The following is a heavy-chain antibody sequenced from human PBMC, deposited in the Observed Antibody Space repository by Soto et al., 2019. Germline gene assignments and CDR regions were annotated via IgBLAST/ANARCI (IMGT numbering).Heavy chain of an antibody. Sequence: HPAGSIRISSVTSRFTFSSYGMHWVRQAPGKGLEWLAIIRYDGSNKYYGDSVKGRFTISRDNSNNTLYLEMNNLRAEDTAVYYCARDRTFYGSGSKGMDFWGQGTTVTVSS. CDR2: IRYDGSNK. V-gene: IGHV3-30*02. J-gene: IGHJ6*02. CDR3: ARDRTFYGSGSKGMDF. D-gene: IGHD3-10*01. CDR1: RFTFSSYG.